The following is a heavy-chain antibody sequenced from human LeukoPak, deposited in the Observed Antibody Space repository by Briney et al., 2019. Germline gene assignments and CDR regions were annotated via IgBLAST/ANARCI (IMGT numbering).Heavy chain of an antibody. CDR2: IKSDGSST. D-gene: IGHD3-22*01. CDR3: ARKYYDKNGRYFDL. CDR1: GLTFSSYW. J-gene: IGHJ2*01. Sequence: PGGSLRLSCAASGLTFSSYWMHWVGQAPGKGLVWVSRIKSDGSSTSSADSVKGRFTISRDNAKNTLYLQMNSLRVEDTAVYYCARKYYDKNGRYFDLWGRGPLVTVSS. V-gene: IGHV3-74*01.